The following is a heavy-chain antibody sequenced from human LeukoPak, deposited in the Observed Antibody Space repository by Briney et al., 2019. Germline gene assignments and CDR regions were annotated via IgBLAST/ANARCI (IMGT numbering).Heavy chain of an antibody. V-gene: IGHV3-30*14. D-gene: IGHD6-13*01. Sequence: PGRSLRLSCAASGFTFSSYAMYWVRQAPGKGLEWVAVISYDGSNKYYADSVKGRFTISRDNSKNTLYLQMNSLRAEDTAVYYCARAGYSSSWYRGDYWGQGTLVTVSS. CDR1: GFTFSSYA. J-gene: IGHJ4*02. CDR2: ISYDGSNK. CDR3: ARAGYSSSWYRGDY.